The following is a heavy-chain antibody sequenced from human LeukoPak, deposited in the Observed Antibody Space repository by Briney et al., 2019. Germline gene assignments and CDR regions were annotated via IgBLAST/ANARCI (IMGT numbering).Heavy chain of an antibody. CDR2: IYHSGST. D-gene: IGHD5-12*01. CDR1: GSSITSSNW. J-gene: IGHJ4*02. Sequence: PSGTLSLTCTVSGSSITSSNWWSWVRQPPGKGLEWIGEIYHSGSTNYQPSLKSRVTMSVDKSKDQFSLKLTSVTAADTAVYYCVKRGNVANFDSWGQGILVTVSS. V-gene: IGHV4-4*02. CDR3: VKRGNVANFDS.